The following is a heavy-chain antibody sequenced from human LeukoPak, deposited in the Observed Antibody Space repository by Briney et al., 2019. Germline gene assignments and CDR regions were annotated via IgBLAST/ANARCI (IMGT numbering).Heavy chain of an antibody. V-gene: IGHV1-69*04. CDR3: ARLYYYDSSGYLRFDP. D-gene: IGHD3-22*01. CDR2: IIPIFGIA. CDR1: EGTFSSYA. J-gene: IGHJ5*02. Sequence: EASVKVSCKASEGTFSSYAISWVRQAPGQGLEWMGRIIPIFGIANYAQKFQGRVTITADKSTSTAYMELSSLRSEDTAVYYCARLYYYDSSGYLRFDPWGQGTLVTVSS.